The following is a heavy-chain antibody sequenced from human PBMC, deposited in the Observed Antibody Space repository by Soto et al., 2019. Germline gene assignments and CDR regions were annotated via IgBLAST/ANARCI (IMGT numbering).Heavy chain of an antibody. Sequence: QVQLVESGGGVVQPGRSLRLSCAASGFTFSSYGMHWVRQAPGKGLEWVAVISYDGSNKYYADSVKGRFTISRDNSKNRLYRKMNSLRAEDTAVYYCAKVLYYYGSGSYYNVLYYYYGMDVWGQGTTVTVSS. V-gene: IGHV3-30*18. D-gene: IGHD3-10*01. CDR2: ISYDGSNK. CDR3: AKVLYYYGSGSYYNVLYYYYGMDV. CDR1: GFTFSSYG. J-gene: IGHJ6*02.